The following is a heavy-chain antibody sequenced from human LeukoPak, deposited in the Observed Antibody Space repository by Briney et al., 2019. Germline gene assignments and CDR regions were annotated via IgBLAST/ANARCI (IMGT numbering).Heavy chain of an antibody. J-gene: IGHJ5*02. CDR2: INSDGGST. CDR3: ARGGGGDYGNWFDP. D-gene: IGHD4-17*01. CDR1: GFTFSSYW. Sequence: PGGSLRLSCAASGFTFSSYWMHWVRQAPGKGLVWVSRINSDGGSTNYADSVKGRFTISRDNAKNTLYLQMNSLRAEDTAVYFCARGGGGDYGNWFDPWGQGTLVTVSS. V-gene: IGHV3-74*01.